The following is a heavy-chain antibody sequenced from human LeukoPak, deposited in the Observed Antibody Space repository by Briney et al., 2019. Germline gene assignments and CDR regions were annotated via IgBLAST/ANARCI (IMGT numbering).Heavy chain of an antibody. Sequence: GASVKVSCKASGGTFTSYAISWVRQAPGQGLEWMGRIIPIFGTANYAQKFQGRVTITTDESTSTAYMELSSLRSEDTAVYYCARDGGSGTQDYWGQGTLVTVSS. CDR2: IIPIFGTA. V-gene: IGHV1-69*05. CDR3: ARDGGSGTQDY. J-gene: IGHJ4*02. CDR1: GGTFTSYA. D-gene: IGHD3-10*01.